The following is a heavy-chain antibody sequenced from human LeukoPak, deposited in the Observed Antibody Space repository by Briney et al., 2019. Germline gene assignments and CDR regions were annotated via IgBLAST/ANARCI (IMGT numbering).Heavy chain of an antibody. Sequence: GASVKVSCKASGGTFSSYAISWVRQAPGQGLEWMGRIIPIFGTANYAQKFQGRVTITTDESTSTAYMELSSLRSEDTAVYYCARERVDPGDIVVVVAATRAFDIWGQGTMVTVSS. CDR2: IIPIFGTA. D-gene: IGHD2-15*01. J-gene: IGHJ3*02. CDR3: ARERVDPGDIVVVVAATRAFDI. V-gene: IGHV1-69*05. CDR1: GGTFSSYA.